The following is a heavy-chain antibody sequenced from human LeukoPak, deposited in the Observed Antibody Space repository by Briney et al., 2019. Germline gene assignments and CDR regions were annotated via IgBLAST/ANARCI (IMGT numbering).Heavy chain of an antibody. Sequence: SETLSLTCTVSGGSISSSSYYWGWIRQPPGKGLEWIGSIYYSGSTYYNPSLKSRVTISVDTSKNQFSLKLSSVTAADTAVYYCARGSWIVRGRFDPWGQGTLVTVSS. J-gene: IGHJ5*02. CDR1: GGSISSSSYY. CDR2: IYYSGST. CDR3: ARGSWIVRGRFDP. D-gene: IGHD2-2*03. V-gene: IGHV4-39*07.